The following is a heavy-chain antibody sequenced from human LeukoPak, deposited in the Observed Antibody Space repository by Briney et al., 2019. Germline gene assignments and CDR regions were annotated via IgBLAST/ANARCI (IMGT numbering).Heavy chain of an antibody. V-gene: IGHV3-74*01. J-gene: IGHJ4*02. Sequence: GGSLRLSCAASGFTFSSYWMHWVRQAPGKGLVWVSRINIDASSTTYADSVKGRFTISRDNAKNALYLQMNSLSAEDTAVYYCTRGGLYSDYDLGPAEGGQGTLVTVSS. CDR3: TRGGLYSDYDLGPAE. CDR2: INIDASST. D-gene: IGHD5-12*01. CDR1: GFTFSSYW.